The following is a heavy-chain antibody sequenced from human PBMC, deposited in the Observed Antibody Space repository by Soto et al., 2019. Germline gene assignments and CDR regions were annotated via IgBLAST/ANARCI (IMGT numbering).Heavy chain of an antibody. D-gene: IGHD3-16*02. CDR2: IYYSGST. J-gene: IGHJ5*02. Sequence: SETLSLTCTVSGGSISSYYWSWIRQPPGKGLEWIGYIYYSGSTNYNPSLQSRVTISVDTSKNQLSLKLSSVTAAVTSVYYGARCTFGGFINNWFDPWGQGTLVTVSS. V-gene: IGHV4-59*01. CDR3: ARCTFGGFINNWFDP. CDR1: GGSISSYY.